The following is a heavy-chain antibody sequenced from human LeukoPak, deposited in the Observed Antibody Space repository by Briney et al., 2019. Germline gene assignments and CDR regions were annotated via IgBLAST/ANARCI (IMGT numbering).Heavy chain of an antibody. CDR2: ISRNSGTI. CDR1: GFTFSSFS. Sequence: PGGSLRLSCAASGFTFSSFSMNWVRQAPGKGLEWVSYISRNSGTIYYADSVKGRFTISRDNAKNSLYLQMNSLRAEDTAVYYCARIVAAIWAYDYWGQGTLVTVSS. CDR3: ARIVAAIWAYDY. V-gene: IGHV3-48*01. D-gene: IGHD5-12*01. J-gene: IGHJ4*02.